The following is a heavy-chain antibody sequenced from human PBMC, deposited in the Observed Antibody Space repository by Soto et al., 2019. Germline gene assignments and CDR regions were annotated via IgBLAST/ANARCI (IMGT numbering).Heavy chain of an antibody. CDR1: GFSVSNNY. J-gene: IGHJ5*02. D-gene: IGHD6-19*01. CDR3: ASPAVAEGFDP. Sequence: EVQLVETGGGLIQPGGPLRLSCAAPGFSVSNNYMSWVRQAPGKGLEWVSIIHAGGSTYYADSVKGRFTISRDNSKNTVYLQMNGLRDDETAMYYCASPAVAEGFDPWGQGTLVTVSS. V-gene: IGHV3-53*02. CDR2: IHAGGST.